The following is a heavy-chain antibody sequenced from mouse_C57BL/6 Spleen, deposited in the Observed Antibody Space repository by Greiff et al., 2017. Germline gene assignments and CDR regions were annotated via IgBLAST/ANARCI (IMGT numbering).Heavy chain of an antibody. D-gene: IGHD2-4*01. Sequence: QVQLKQSGAELARPGASVKLSCKASGYTFTSYGISWVKQRTGQGLEWIGEIYPRSGNTYYNEKFKGKATLTADKSSSTAYMELRSLTSEDSAVYFCARDYYDYDEGYYYAMDYWGQGTSVTVSS. J-gene: IGHJ4*01. CDR1: GYTFTSYG. V-gene: IGHV1-81*01. CDR2: IYPRSGNT. CDR3: ARDYYDYDEGYYYAMDY.